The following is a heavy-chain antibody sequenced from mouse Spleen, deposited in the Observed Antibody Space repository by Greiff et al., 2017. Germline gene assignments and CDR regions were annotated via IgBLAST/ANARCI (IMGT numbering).Heavy chain of an antibody. J-gene: IGHJ4*01. CDR3: TTPGSSSYYAMDY. CDR1: GLNITDDY. V-gene: IGHV14-4*01. CDR2: IDPENGDT. D-gene: IGHD1-1*01. Sequence: EVQLQQSGAELVRPGASVKLSCTASGLNITDDYMHWVKQRPEQGLEWIGWIDPENGDTEYASKFQGKATITADTSSNTAYLQLSSLTSEDTAVYYCTTPGSSSYYAMDYWGQGTSVTVSS.